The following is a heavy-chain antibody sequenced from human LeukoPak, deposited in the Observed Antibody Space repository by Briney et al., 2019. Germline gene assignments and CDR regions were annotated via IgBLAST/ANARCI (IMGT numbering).Heavy chain of an antibody. CDR1: GGSISSYY. Sequence: MTSETLSLTCTVSGGSISSYYWSWIRQPAGKGLEWIGRIYTSGSTNYNPSLKSRVTMSVDTSKNQFSLKLSSVTAADTAVYYCARGSGYTYGYPFDSWGQGTLVTVSS. J-gene: IGHJ4*02. CDR3: ARGSGYTYGYPFDS. CDR2: IYTSGST. D-gene: IGHD5-18*01. V-gene: IGHV4-4*07.